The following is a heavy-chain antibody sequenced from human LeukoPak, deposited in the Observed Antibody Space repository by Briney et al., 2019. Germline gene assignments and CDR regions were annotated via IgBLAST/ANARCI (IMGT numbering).Heavy chain of an antibody. CDR2: INAGNGNT. Sequence: GASVKVSCKASGYTFTSYAMHWVRQAPGQRLEWMGWINAGNGNTKYSQKFQGRVTITRDTSASTAYMELSSLRSEDTAVYYCAKTIAVAGYYYYYGMDVWGQGTTVTVSS. CDR3: AKTIAVAGYYYYYGMDV. D-gene: IGHD6-19*01. CDR1: GYTFTSYA. V-gene: IGHV1-3*01. J-gene: IGHJ6*02.